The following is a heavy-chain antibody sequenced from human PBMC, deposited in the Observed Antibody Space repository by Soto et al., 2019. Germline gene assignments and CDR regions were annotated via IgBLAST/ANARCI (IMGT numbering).Heavy chain of an antibody. V-gene: IGHV4-61*01. CDR1: GGSVSSGSYY. CDR2: VFHSGST. D-gene: IGHD1-26*01. J-gene: IGHJ4*02. Sequence: SQTLSLTCTVAGGSVSSGSYYWSWIRQPPGEGLEWIGWVFHSGSTKYNASLKSRVTISVDRSKNQFSLNLSYVTAADTAVYYCARDSSGRYDYWGQGTLVTVSS. CDR3: ARDSSGRYDY.